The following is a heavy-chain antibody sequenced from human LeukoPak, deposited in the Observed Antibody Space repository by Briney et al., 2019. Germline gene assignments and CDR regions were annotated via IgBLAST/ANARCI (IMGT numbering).Heavy chain of an antibody. V-gene: IGHV4-61*01. J-gene: IGHJ4*02. CDR1: GGSVSSGTYY. D-gene: IGHD4-11*01. Sequence: SETLSLTCTVSGGSVSSGTYYWSWIRQPPGTGLEWIGYIYYSGSTNYNPSLKSRVTISVDTSKNQFSQKLSSVTAADTAVYYCARDRVRGNSNPFFDYWGQGTLVTVSS. CDR2: IYYSGST. CDR3: ARDRVRGNSNPFFDY.